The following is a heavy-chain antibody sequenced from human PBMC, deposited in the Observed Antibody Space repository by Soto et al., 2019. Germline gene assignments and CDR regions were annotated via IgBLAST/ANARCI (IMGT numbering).Heavy chain of an antibody. CDR2: IRSKANSYAT. CDR1: GFTFSGSA. Sequence: GGSLRLSCAASGFTFSGSAMHWVRQASGKGLEWVGRIRSKANSYATAYAASVKGRFTISRDDSKNTAYLQMNSLKTEDTAVYYCTRQKDYGSGSYYNGGFDYWGQGTLVTVSS. V-gene: IGHV3-73*01. D-gene: IGHD3-10*01. J-gene: IGHJ4*02. CDR3: TRQKDYGSGSYYNGGFDY.